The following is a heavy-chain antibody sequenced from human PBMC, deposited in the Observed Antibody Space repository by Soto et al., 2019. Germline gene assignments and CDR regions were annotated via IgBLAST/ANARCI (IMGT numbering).Heavy chain of an antibody. J-gene: IGHJ4*02. CDR2: IDHRGTT. V-gene: IGHV4-59*02. CDR3: ATGGGWLPDT. Sequence: QAQLHESGPGLVKPSETLSLSCTVSGASVNSNYWSWIRQSPGKGLEWIGYIDHRGTTNYSPSLKSRVTISSDTPKNQFSLRLSSVTAVDTAVYYCATGGGWLPDTWGQGTLVTVSS. CDR1: GASVNSNY. D-gene: IGHD5-12*01.